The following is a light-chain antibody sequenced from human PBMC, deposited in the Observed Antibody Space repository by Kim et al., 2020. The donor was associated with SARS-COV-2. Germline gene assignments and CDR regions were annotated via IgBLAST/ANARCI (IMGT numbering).Light chain of an antibody. CDR1: SSNMGAGND. V-gene: IGLV1-40*01. CDR3: QSSDNNLRAS. Sequence: GQRVTISCTGSSSNMGAGNDVHWYQQLPGTAPRLLIYGNNIRPSGVPDRFSASKSATSASLAITGLQAEDEGDYYCQSSDNNLRASFGGGTQLTVL. CDR2: GNN. J-gene: IGLJ3*02.